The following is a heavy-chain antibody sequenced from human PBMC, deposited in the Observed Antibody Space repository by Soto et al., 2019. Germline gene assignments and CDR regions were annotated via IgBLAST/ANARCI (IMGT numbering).Heavy chain of an antibody. J-gene: IGHJ6*02. V-gene: IGHV4-39*01. Sequence: QVQLQESGPGLVKPSETLSLACIVSGGAVSSVSYYWGWVRQPPGKGLEWIGNIYYTGHTFYNPSLKRRIPLSVDTSKNPFSPNLTSVTPAGTAVYFCGKQYDFWSPYYYTMDRWGQGTAVTVSS. CDR1: GGAVSSVSYY. CDR2: IYYTGHT. CDR3: GKQYDFWSPYYYTMDR. D-gene: IGHD3-3*01.